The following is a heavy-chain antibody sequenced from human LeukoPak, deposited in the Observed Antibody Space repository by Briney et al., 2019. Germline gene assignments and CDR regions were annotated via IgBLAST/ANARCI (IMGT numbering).Heavy chain of an antibody. V-gene: IGHV1-18*01. CDR3: ARDLSIGYCTNGVCYPIDY. CDR2: ISAYNGNT. J-gene: IGHJ4*02. Sequence: GASVKVSCKASGYTFTSYGISWVRQAPGQGLEWMGWISAYNGNTNYAQKLQGRVTMTTDTSTSTAYMELRSLRSDDTAVYYCARDLSIGYCTNGVCYPIDYWGQGTLVTVSS. D-gene: IGHD2-8*01. CDR1: GYTFTSYG.